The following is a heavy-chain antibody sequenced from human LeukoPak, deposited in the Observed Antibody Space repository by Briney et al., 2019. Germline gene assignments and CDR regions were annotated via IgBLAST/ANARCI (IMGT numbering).Heavy chain of an antibody. CDR2: MYYSGST. J-gene: IGHJ5*02. CDR3: AISRDVGSGSYYSDKWFDP. V-gene: IGHV4-59*01. D-gene: IGHD3-10*01. CDR1: GGSISRYY. Sequence: PSETLSLTCTVSGGSISRYYWNWIRQPPGKGLEWIGYMYYSGSTNYNPSLKSRVTISVHTSKSQVSLKLSSVTAADTAVYYCAISRDVGSGSYYSDKWFDPWGQGTLVTVSS.